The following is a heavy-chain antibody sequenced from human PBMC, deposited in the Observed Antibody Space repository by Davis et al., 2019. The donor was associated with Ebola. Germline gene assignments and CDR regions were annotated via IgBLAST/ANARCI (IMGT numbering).Heavy chain of an antibody. Sequence: SETLSLTCTVSGGSISSGGYYWSWIRQHPGEGLEWIGIFYYSGTTHYNPSLKSRVIISRDTSKNQFSLKLSSVTAADTAVYYCAREAGGGAFDIWGQGTMITVSS. D-gene: IGHD3-16*01. CDR2: FYYSGTT. V-gene: IGHV4-31*03. J-gene: IGHJ3*02. CDR3: AREAGGGAFDI. CDR1: GGSISSGGYY.